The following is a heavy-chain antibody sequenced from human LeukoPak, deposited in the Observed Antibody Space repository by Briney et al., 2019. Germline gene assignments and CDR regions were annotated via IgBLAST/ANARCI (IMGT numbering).Heavy chain of an antibody. Sequence: GGSLRLSCAASGFTFSSYSMNWVRQAPGKGLEWVSYISSSSSTIYYADSVKGRFTISRDNSKNTLYLQMNSLRAEDTAVYYCARDGTRYGDYVFSGYWGQGTLVTVSS. J-gene: IGHJ4*02. CDR3: ARDGTRYGDYVFSGY. CDR2: ISSSSSTI. CDR1: GFTFSSYS. V-gene: IGHV3-48*01. D-gene: IGHD4-17*01.